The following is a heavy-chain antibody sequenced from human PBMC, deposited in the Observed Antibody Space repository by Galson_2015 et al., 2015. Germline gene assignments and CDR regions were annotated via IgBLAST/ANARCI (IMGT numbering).Heavy chain of an antibody. Sequence: SLRLSCAASGFTFSSYAMHWVRQAPGKGLEWVAVISYDGSNKYYADPVKGRFTISRDNSKNTLYLQMNSLRAEDTAVYYCARDLGWGCSSTSCYMDYYYYMDVWGKGTTVTVSS. D-gene: IGHD2-2*01. J-gene: IGHJ6*03. CDR3: ARDLGWGCSSTSCYMDYYYYMDV. CDR2: ISYDGSNK. V-gene: IGHV3-30-3*01. CDR1: GFTFSSYA.